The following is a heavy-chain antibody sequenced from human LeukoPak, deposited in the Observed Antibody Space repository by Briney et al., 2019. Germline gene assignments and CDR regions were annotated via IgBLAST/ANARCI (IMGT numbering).Heavy chain of an antibody. D-gene: IGHD6-19*01. CDR3: AKGLSSGWQPNWFDP. CDR1: GFTFSSYA. V-gene: IGHV3-9*01. Sequence: GGSLRLSCAASGFTFSSYAMSWVRQAPGKGLEWVSGISWNSGSIGYADSVKGRFTISRDNAKNSLYLQMNSLRAEDTALYYCAKGLSSGWQPNWFDPWGQGTLVTVSS. J-gene: IGHJ5*02. CDR2: ISWNSGSI.